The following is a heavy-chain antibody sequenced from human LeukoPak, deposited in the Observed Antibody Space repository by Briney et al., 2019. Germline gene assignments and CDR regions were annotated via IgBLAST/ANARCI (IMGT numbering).Heavy chain of an antibody. CDR1: GFTFSSYG. CDR2: ISGGGGTT. Sequence: PGRSLRLSCAASGFTFSSYGMHWVRQAPGKGLEWVSAISGGGGTTYYADSVKGRFTISRDNSKNTLYLQMNSLRAEDTAVYYCARRRYYYDSRGYYYDDYWGQGALVTVSS. CDR3: ARRRYYYDSRGYYYDDY. D-gene: IGHD3-22*01. V-gene: IGHV3-23*01. J-gene: IGHJ4*02.